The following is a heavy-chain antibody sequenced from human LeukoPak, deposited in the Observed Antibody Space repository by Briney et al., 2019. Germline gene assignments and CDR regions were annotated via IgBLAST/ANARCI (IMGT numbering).Heavy chain of an antibody. CDR1: GGAISSYY. CDR3: ARHRISGTYYDAFDI. V-gene: IGHV4-59*08. J-gene: IGHJ3*02. D-gene: IGHD1-26*01. CDR2: IYYSGST. Sequence: SETLSLTCIVSGGAISSYYWSWIRQPPGKGLEWIGYIYYSGSTKYNPSLKSRVTISVDTSKDQFSLKLSSVTAADTALYYCARHRISGTYYDAFDIWGQGQWSSSLQ.